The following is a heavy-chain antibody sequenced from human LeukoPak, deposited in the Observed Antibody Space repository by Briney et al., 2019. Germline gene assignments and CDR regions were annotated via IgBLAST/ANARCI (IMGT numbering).Heavy chain of an antibody. Sequence: KPGGSLRLSCAASRFIFRNYAMHWVRQAPGQGLEWMGWINPNSGGTIYAQKFQGRVTMTRDTSISTAYMELSRLRSDDTAVYYCARKYHYDSSGYYWAFGYWGQGTLVTVSS. CDR2: INPNSGGT. V-gene: IGHV1-2*02. CDR1: RFIFRNYA. J-gene: IGHJ4*02. CDR3: ARKYHYDSSGYYWAFGY. D-gene: IGHD3-22*01.